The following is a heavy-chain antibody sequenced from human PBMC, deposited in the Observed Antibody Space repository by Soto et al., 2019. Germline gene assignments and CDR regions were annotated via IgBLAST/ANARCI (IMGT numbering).Heavy chain of an antibody. CDR3: ARDANRNTPYYFDY. CDR1: GYTFTSYG. D-gene: IGHD1-20*01. Sequence: ASVKVSCKASGYTFTSYGISWVRQAPGQGLEWMGWISAYNGNTNYAQKLQGRVTMTTDTSTSTAYMELRSLRSDDTAVYYCARDANRNTPYYFDYWGQGTLVTVSS. V-gene: IGHV1-18*01. CDR2: ISAYNGNT. J-gene: IGHJ4*02.